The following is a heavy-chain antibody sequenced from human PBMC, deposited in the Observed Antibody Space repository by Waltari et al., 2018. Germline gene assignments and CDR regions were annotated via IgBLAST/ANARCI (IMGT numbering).Heavy chain of an antibody. CDR3: ATNPVNSYYFDY. CDR1: GYTFTSYG. J-gene: IGHJ4*02. D-gene: IGHD3-16*02. V-gene: IGHV1-69-2*01. CDR2: VDPEDGET. Sequence: VQLVQSGAEVKKPGASVKVSCKASGYTFTSYGISWVRQAPGQGLEWMGLVDPEDGETIYAEKFQGRVTITADTSTDTAYMELSSLRSEDTAVYYCATNPVNSYYFDYWGQGTLVTVSS.